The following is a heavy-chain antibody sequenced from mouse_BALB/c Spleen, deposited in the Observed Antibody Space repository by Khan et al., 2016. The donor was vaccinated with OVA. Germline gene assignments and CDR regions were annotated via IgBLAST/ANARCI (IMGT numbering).Heavy chain of an antibody. CDR3: ARWFDGYSSLYAMDY. CDR1: GFSLTSYG. J-gene: IGHJ4*01. V-gene: IGHV2-6*02. D-gene: IGHD2-3*01. Sequence: QVQLKESGPGLVAPSQSLSITCTVSGFSLTSYGVHWVRQPPGKGLEWLVVIWSDGSTNYNSVLKSRLSISKDNSKSQVFLKMNSIQTDDTAIYYCARWFDGYSSLYAMDYWGQGTSVTVSS. CDR2: IWSDGST.